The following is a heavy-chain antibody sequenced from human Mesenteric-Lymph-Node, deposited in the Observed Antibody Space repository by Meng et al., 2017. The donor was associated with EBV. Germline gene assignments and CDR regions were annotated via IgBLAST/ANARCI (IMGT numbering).Heavy chain of an antibody. D-gene: IGHD1-26*01. CDR1: GGSPWSSSYY. J-gene: IGHJ4*02. CDR3: AGLSIVGASSYADY. CDR2: IYYTGST. V-gene: IGHV4-39*01. Sequence: ESGPGPVQASETLSLTCTVSGGSPWSSSYYWGWVRPPPGKGLEWIGSIYYTGSTYYHPSLKSRVTIFVDPSNHQFSLKLSSVTAAETAVYYCAGLSIVGASSYADYWGQGTLVTVSS.